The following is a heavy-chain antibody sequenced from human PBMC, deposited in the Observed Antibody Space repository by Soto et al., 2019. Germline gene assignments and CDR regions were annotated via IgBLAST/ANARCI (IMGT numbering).Heavy chain of an antibody. Sequence: GGSLRLSCAASGFTFSSYWMHWVRQTPEKGLVWVSRINSDGTGTSYADSVKGRFTISRDNAKNTLYLQMNSLRAEDTAVYYCARVSTSSWYGWFDPWGQGTLVTVSS. CDR2: INSDGTGT. D-gene: IGHD6-13*01. CDR1: GFTFSSYW. V-gene: IGHV3-74*01. CDR3: ARVSTSSWYGWFDP. J-gene: IGHJ5*02.